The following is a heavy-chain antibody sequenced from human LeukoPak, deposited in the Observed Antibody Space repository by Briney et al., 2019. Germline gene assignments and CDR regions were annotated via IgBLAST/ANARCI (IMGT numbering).Heavy chain of an antibody. Sequence: SETLSLTCTVSGYSISSGYYWGWIRQPPGKGLEWIGSIYHSGSTYYNPSLKSRVTISVDTSKNQFSLKLSSVTAADTAVYYCATSSDSSGYYSDDAFDIWGQGTMVTVSS. V-gene: IGHV4-38-2*02. CDR3: ATSSDSSGYYSDDAFDI. CDR2: IYHSGST. D-gene: IGHD3-22*01. CDR1: GYSISSGYY. J-gene: IGHJ3*02.